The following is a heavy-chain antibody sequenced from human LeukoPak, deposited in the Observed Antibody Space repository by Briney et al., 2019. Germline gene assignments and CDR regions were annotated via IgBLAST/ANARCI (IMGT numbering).Heavy chain of an antibody. CDR3: ARVRIAVAGRAFDY. J-gene: IGHJ4*02. CDR2: ISGSGGST. D-gene: IGHD6-19*01. V-gene: IGHV3-23*01. CDR1: GFTFSSYA. Sequence: GGSLRLSCAASGFTFSSYAMSWVRQASGKGLEWVSAISGSGGSTYYADSVKGRFTISRDNSKNTLYLQMNSLRAEDTAVYYCARVRIAVAGRAFDYWGQGTLVTVSS.